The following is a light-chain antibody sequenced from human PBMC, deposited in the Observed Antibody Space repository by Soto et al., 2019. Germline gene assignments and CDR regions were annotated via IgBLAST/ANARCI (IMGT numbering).Light chain of an antibody. V-gene: IGKV1-5*03. CDR2: KAS. J-gene: IGKJ1*01. Sequence: DIQMTQSPSTLSGSVGDRVTITCRASQTISSWLAWYQQKPGKAPKLLIYKASTLESGVPSRFSGSGSGTEFTLTISSLQPEDFASYYCLHHHSNPWTFGQGTKVDIK. CDR1: QTISSW. CDR3: LHHHSNPWT.